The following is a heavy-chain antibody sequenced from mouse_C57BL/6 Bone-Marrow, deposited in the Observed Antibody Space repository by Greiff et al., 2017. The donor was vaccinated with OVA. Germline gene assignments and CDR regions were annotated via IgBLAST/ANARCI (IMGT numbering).Heavy chain of an antibody. D-gene: IGHD2-3*01. CDR3: ASRWLLRGYYAMDY. V-gene: IGHV5-17*01. CDR2: ISSGSSTI. Sequence: EVQLVESGGGLVKPGGSLKLSCAASGFTFSDYGMHWVRQAPEKGLEWVAYISSGSSTIYYADTVNGRFTISRDNAKNTLFLQMTSLRSEDTAMYYCASRWLLRGYYAMDYWGQGTSVTVSS. CDR1: GFTFSDYG. J-gene: IGHJ4*01.